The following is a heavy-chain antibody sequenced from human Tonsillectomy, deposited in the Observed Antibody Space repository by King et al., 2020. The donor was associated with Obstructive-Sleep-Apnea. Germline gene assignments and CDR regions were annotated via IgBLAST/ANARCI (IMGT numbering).Heavy chain of an antibody. V-gene: IGHV3-49*03. J-gene: IGHJ4*02. D-gene: IGHD3-22*01. CDR1: GFSFGDYA. CDR3: TRDPLYHSSGYIVDY. CDR2: IRSKAYGETT. Sequence: EVQLVESGGGLVQPGRSLRLSCTASGFSFGDYAMSWFRQAPGKGLERVGFIRSKAYGETTEYAVSVKGRFTISRDDSKSIAYLQMNSLKTEDTAVYFCTRDPLYHSSGYIVDYWGQGTLVTVSS.